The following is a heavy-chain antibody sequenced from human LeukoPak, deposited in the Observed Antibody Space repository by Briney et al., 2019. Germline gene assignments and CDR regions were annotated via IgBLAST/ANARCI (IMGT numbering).Heavy chain of an antibody. CDR3: ARVAGSYYDSSGYYLD. D-gene: IGHD3-22*01. J-gene: IGHJ4*02. V-gene: IGHV1-18*01. Sequence: ASVKVSCTASGYTFTSYGISWVRQAPGQGLEWMGWISAYNGDTNYAQKLQGRVTMTTDTSTSTAYMELRSLRSDDTAVYYCARVAGSYYDSSGYYLDWGQGTLVSVSS. CDR1: GYTFTSYG. CDR2: ISAYNGDT.